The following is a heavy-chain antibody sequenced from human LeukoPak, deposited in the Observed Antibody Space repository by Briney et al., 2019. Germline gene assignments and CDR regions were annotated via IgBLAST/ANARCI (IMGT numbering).Heavy chain of an antibody. CDR2: ISSSSTYI. V-gene: IGHV3-21*01. D-gene: IGHD2-2*01. CDR3: ARPGYCSGTTCYSYNYYGMDV. J-gene: IGHJ6*02. CDR1: GFTFSSYT. Sequence: GGSLRLSCAASGFTFSSYTMNWVRQAPGKGLEWGSSISSSSTYIYYAESVKGRFTISRDNAKNSLYLQMNSLRAEDTAVYYCARPGYCSGTTCYSYNYYGMDVWGQGTTATVSS.